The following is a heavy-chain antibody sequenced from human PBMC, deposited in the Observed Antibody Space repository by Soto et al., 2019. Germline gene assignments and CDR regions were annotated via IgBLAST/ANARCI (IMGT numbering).Heavy chain of an antibody. D-gene: IGHD3-22*01. Sequence: QVQLVESGGGVVQPGRSLRLSCAASGFTFSSYGMHWVRQAPGKGLEWVAVIWYDGSNKYYADSVKGRFTISRDNSKNTLYLQMNSLRAEDTAVYYCARGSHYYDSSGNQSPIDPWGQGTLVTVSS. CDR2: IWYDGSNK. V-gene: IGHV3-33*01. J-gene: IGHJ5*02. CDR1: GFTFSSYG. CDR3: ARGSHYYDSSGNQSPIDP.